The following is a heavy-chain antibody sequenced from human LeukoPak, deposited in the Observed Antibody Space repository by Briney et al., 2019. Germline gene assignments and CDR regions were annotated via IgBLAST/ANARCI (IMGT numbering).Heavy chain of an antibody. CDR3: ARDIGGGPNWFDP. V-gene: IGHV4-59*12. CDR2: IYYSGST. CDR1: GGSISSYY. J-gene: IGHJ5*02. D-gene: IGHD3-10*01. Sequence: SETLSLTCTVSGGSISSYYWSWIRQPPGKGLEWIGYIYYSGSTNYNPSLKSRVTISVDTSKNQFSLKLSSVTAADTAVYYCARDIGGGPNWFDPWGQGTLVTVSS.